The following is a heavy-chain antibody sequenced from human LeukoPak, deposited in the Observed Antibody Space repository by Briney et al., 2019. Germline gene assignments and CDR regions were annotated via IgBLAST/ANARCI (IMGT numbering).Heavy chain of an antibody. Sequence: GASVKVSCKASGYTFTGYYMHWVRQAPGQGLEWMGGIIPIFGTANYAQKFQGRVTITADESTSTAYMELSSLRSEDTAVYYCARVGPFGELYYWGQGTLVTVSS. V-gene: IGHV1-69*13. D-gene: IGHD3-10*01. CDR2: IIPIFGTA. J-gene: IGHJ4*02. CDR3: ARVGPFGELYY. CDR1: GYTFTGYY.